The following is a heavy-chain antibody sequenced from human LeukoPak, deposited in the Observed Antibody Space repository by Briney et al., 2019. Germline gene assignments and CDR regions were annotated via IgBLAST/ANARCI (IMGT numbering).Heavy chain of an antibody. CDR3: ASDRFSDAFDM. CDR2: IYSDGST. J-gene: IGHJ3*02. Sequence: GGSLRLSCTASGFTFSSCSMNWVRQAPGKGLEWVSIIYSDGSTKYADSVKGRFTISRDNSKNTLYLQMNSLRAEDTAVYFCASDRFSDAFDMWGQGTMVTVSS. V-gene: IGHV3-66*01. CDR1: GFTFSSCS.